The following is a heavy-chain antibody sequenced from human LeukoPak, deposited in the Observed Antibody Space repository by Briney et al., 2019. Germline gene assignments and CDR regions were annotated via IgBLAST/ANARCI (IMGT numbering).Heavy chain of an antibody. V-gene: IGHV1-18*01. CDR1: GYTFTSYG. CDR3: AGACSSTSCLYYYGMDV. CDR2: ISAYNGNT. Sequence: GASVKVSCKASGYTFTSYGISWVRQAPGQGLEWMGWISAYNGNTNYAQKLQGRVTMTTDTSTSTAYMELRSLRSDDTAVYYCAGACSSTSCLYYYGMDVWGQGTTVTVSS. D-gene: IGHD2-2*01. J-gene: IGHJ6*02.